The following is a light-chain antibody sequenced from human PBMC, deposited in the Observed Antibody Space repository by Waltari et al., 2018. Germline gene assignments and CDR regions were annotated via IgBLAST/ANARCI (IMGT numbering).Light chain of an antibody. V-gene: IGKV2-30*02. CDR3: MQATQWPLT. CDR1: QSLVHSDGKTY. Sequence: DVVMTQSPLSLPVTLGQPATISCRSSQSLVHSDGKTYLNWFQQRPGQSPRRLIYKVFNRDSGVPDRFSGSGSGTDFTLNISRVEAEDVGTYYCMQATQWPLTFGQGTKVEIK. CDR2: KVF. J-gene: IGKJ1*01.